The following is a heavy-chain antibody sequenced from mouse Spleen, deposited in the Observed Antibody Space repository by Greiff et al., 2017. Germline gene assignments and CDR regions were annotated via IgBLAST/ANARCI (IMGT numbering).Heavy chain of an antibody. J-gene: IGHJ4*01. CDR1: GYTFTSYW. CDR2: IDPSDSYT. D-gene: IGHD1-1*01. V-gene: IGHV1-50*01. CDR3: AASNYYDGSWSYAMDY. Sequence: QVQLQQPGAELVKPGASVKLSCKASGYTFTSYWMQWVKQRPGQGLEWIGEIDPSDSYTNYNQKFKGKATLTVDTSSSTAYMQLSSLTSEDSAVYYCAASNYYDGSWSYAMDYWGQGTSVTVSS.